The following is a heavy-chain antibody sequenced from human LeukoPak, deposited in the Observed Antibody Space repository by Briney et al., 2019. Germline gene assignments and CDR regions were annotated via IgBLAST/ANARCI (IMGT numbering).Heavy chain of an antibody. J-gene: IGHJ5*02. V-gene: IGHV1-2*02. CDR3: ARDLRITGTTSDGSGRVDKYNWFDP. CDR2: INPNSGGT. D-gene: IGHD1-7*01. Sequence: GASVKVSCKASGGTFSSYAISWVRQAPGQGLEWMGWINPNSGGTNYAQKFQGRVTMTRDTSISTAYMELSRLRSDDTAVYYCARDLRITGTTSDGSGRVDKYNWFDPWGQGTLVTVSS. CDR1: GGTFSSYA.